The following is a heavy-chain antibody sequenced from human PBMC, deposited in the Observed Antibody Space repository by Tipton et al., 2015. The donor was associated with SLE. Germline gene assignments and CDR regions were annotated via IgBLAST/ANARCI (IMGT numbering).Heavy chain of an antibody. D-gene: IGHD3-16*01. CDR1: KFTFSTYG. J-gene: IGHJ1*01. Sequence: VQLVQSGGGLVKPGGSLRLSCAASKFTFSTYGMNWVRQAPGKGLEWVARISPDGTEEHYVDSVGGRFTVSRDGAKNTLYLQMNSLRVEDTAVYYCVDVDKCWGQGTLVTVSS. CDR2: ISPDGTEE. CDR3: VDVDKC. V-gene: IGHV3-7*01.